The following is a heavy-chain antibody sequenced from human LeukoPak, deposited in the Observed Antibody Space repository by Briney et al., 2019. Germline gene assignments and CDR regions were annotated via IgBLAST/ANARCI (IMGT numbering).Heavy chain of an antibody. J-gene: IGHJ4*02. Sequence: ASVKVSCKASGYTFTSYGISWVRQAPGQGLEWMGWISAYNCNTNYAQKLQGRVTKTTDTSTRTAYMELRSLRSDDTAVYYCARGGYCSSTRCYSCDYWGQGTLVTV. CDR1: GYTFTSYG. CDR3: ARGGYCSSTRCYSCDY. D-gene: IGHD2-2*01. CDR2: ISAYNCNT. V-gene: IGHV1-18*01.